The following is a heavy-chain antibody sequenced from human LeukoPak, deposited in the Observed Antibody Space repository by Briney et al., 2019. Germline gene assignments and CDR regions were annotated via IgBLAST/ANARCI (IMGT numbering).Heavy chain of an antibody. D-gene: IGHD3-10*01. J-gene: IGHJ6*03. CDR2: IYYSGST. Sequence: SETLSLTCTVSGGSISSYYWSWIRQPPGKGLEWIGYIYYSGSTNYNPSLKSRVTISVDTSKNQFSLKLSSVTAPDTAVYYCARGPYGSGSYWGHYYYYMDVWGKGTTVTVSS. CDR1: GGSISSYY. V-gene: IGHV4-59*01. CDR3: ARGPYGSGSYWGHYYYYMDV.